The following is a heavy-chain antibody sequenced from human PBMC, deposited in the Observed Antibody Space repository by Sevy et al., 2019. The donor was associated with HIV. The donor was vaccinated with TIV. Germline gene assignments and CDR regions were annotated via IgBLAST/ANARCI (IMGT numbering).Heavy chain of an antibody. V-gene: IGHV3-30*18. CDR3: AKDFTGYNGMAV. Sequence: GGSLRLSCVVSGISFTTSGMHWVRQAPGKGLEWVAVISYHGRDKFYAESVKGRSTISRDNSKNMLYLQMNSLRAEDTAVYYCAKDFTGYNGMAVWGQGTKVTVSS. CDR2: ISYHGRDK. J-gene: IGHJ6*02. CDR1: GISFTTSG. D-gene: IGHD3-9*01.